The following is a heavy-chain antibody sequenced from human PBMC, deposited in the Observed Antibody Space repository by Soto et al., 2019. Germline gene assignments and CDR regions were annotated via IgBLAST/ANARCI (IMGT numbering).Heavy chain of an antibody. V-gene: IGHV4-34*01. CDR1: GGSFSGYY. Sequence: SETLSLTCAVYGGSFSGYYWSWIRQPPGKEPEWIGEINHSGSTNYNPSLKSRVTISVDTSKNQFSLKLSSVTAADTAVYYCARGPLFLPLWFGEPQAWYYFDYWGQGTLVTVSS. CDR3: ARGPLFLPLWFGEPQAWYYFDY. CDR2: INHSGST. J-gene: IGHJ4*02. D-gene: IGHD3-10*01.